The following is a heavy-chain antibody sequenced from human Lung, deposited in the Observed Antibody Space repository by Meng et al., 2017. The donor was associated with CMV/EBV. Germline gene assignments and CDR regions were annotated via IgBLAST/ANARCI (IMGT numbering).Heavy chain of an antibody. Sequence: LXXTVSGGAINSGGYYWSWIRQHPGKGLEWIGYIYYSGSGYYNPSLRSRITMSVDTSKNQFSLKLTSVTAAGTAVYYCARAPQSVGEIVDIWGQGTMVXVSS. V-gene: IGHV4-31*03. D-gene: IGHD3-16*01. CDR2: IYYSGSG. CDR1: GGAINSGGYY. J-gene: IGHJ3*02. CDR3: ARAPQSVGEIVDI.